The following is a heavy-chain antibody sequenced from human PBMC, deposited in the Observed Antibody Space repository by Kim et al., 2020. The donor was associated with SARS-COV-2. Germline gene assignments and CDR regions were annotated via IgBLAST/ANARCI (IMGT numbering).Heavy chain of an antibody. J-gene: IGHJ4*02. CDR3: SRALGH. CDR2: IYTSGRT. D-gene: IGHD3-16*02. Sequence: SETLSLTCTVSGDSLSSDYWSWNRQPAGKGLEWIGRIYTSGRTNYNPSLQSRVTMSVDMSKNKFSLKLSSVTAADTAVYYCSRALGHCDQGTLVTDSA. CDR1: GDSLSSDY. V-gene: IGHV4-4*07.